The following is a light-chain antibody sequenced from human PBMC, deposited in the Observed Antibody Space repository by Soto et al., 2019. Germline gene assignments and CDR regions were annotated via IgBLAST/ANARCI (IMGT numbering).Light chain of an antibody. CDR1: QSINNL. CDR2: DVS. J-gene: IGKJ4*01. V-gene: IGKV1-5*01. Sequence: DSQMTHSPSSRSASVGNRVRIACRASQSINNLLAWYQQKPGKAPKFLIYDVSTLESGVPSRFNGSGSGTEFTLTISSLQPEDFATYYCQQYDSYPLTFGGGTKVDIK. CDR3: QQYDSYPLT.